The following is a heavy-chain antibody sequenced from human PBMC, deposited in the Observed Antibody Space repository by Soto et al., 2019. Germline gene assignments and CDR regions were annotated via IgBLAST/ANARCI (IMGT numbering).Heavy chain of an antibody. CDR3: AKGHGDENY. V-gene: IGHV3-23*01. CDR2: IGASGGSR. Sequence: EVQLLESGGGLVQPGGSLRLSCAVSGVTFSSYAMSWVRQAPGKGLEWVSAIGASGGSRYYADPVKGRFTISRDNSKNTLYLQMNSLRAEDTAVYYCAKGHGDENYWGQGTLVTVSS. D-gene: IGHD4-17*01. J-gene: IGHJ4*02. CDR1: GVTFSSYA.